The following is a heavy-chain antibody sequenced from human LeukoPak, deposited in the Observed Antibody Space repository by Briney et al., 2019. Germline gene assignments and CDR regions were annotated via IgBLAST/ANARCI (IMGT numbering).Heavy chain of an antibody. CDR3: ARALPNRPYYYDSSGYPSFDY. D-gene: IGHD3-22*01. V-gene: IGHV4-34*01. CDR2: INHSGGT. J-gene: IGHJ4*02. Sequence: SETLSLTCTVSGGSISSYYWSWIRQPPGKGLEWIGEINHSGGTNYNPSLKSRVTISVDTSKNQFSLKLSSVTAAVTAVYYCARALPNRPYYYDSSGYPSFDYWGQGTLVTVSS. CDR1: GGSISSYY.